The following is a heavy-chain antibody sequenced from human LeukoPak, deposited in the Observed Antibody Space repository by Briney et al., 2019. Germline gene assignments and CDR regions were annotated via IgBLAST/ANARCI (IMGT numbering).Heavy chain of an antibody. CDR2: ISWNGGST. J-gene: IGHJ4*02. Sequence: PGGSLRLSCAASGFTFDDHGMHWVRQGPGKGLEWVSGISWNGGSTGYADSVKGRFTISRDNTKNSLYLQMNSLRPEDTAFYYCTKELYTTNHFDSWGQGTLVTVSS. CDR3: TKELYTTNHFDS. V-gene: IGHV3-9*01. CDR1: GFTFDDHG. D-gene: IGHD2-2*02.